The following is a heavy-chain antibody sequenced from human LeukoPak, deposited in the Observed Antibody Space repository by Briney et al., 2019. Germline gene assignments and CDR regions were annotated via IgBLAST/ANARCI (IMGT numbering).Heavy chain of an antibody. D-gene: IGHD6-13*01. J-gene: IGHJ4*02. CDR1: GYTFTGYY. CDR3: ARVLPTSAGTRSFDY. CDR2: INPNSGGT. V-gene: IGHV1-2*02. Sequence: GSVKVSCKASGYTFTGYYMHWVRQAPGQGLEWMGWINPNSGGTNYAQKFQGRVTLTRDTTIGTAHLELSRLTADDTAVYYCARVLPTSAGTRSFDYWGQGTLVSVSS.